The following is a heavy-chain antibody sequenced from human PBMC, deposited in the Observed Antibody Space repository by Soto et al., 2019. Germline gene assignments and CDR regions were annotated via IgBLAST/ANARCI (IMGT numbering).Heavy chain of an antibody. V-gene: IGHV1-69*01. CDR3: ARVEYSSSWGDYGMDG. J-gene: IGHJ6*02. CDR2: IIPISGTA. D-gene: IGHD6-6*01. CDR1: GGTFSSSA. Sequence: QVQLVQSGAEVKKPGSSVKVSCTASGGTFSSSAISWVRQAPGQGLEWMGGIIPISGTANYAQKFQGRVTITADESTSTAYMELSSLRSEDTAVYYCARVEYSSSWGDYGMDGWGQGTTVTVSS.